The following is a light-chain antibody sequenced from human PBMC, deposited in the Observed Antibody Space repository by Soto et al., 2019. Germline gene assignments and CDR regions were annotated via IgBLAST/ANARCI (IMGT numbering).Light chain of an antibody. CDR1: QSISSW. J-gene: IGKJ1*01. V-gene: IGKV1-5*03. Sequence: DIQMTQSPSTPSASVGDRVTITCRASQSISSWLAWYQQKPGKAPKVLIYKASSLESGVPSRFSGSGSGTEFTLTISSLQPDDFATYYCQQYNSYPVTFGQGTKVEIK. CDR2: KAS. CDR3: QQYNSYPVT.